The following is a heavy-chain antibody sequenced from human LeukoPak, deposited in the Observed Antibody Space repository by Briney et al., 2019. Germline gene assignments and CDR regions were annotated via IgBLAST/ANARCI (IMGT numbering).Heavy chain of an antibody. D-gene: IGHD3-16*02. CDR1: GYTFTSYA. CDR2: INTNTGNP. J-gene: IGHJ4*02. CDR3: ARAYQRLGELSLPDY. Sequence: ASVKVSCKASGYTFTSYAMNWVRQAPGQGLEWMGWINTNTGNPTYAQGFTGRFVFSLDTSVSTTYLQISSLKAEDTAVYYCARAYQRLGELSLPDYWGQGTLVTVSS. V-gene: IGHV7-4-1*02.